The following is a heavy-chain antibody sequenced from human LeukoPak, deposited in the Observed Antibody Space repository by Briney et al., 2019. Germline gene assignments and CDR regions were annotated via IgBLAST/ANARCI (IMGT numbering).Heavy chain of an antibody. CDR1: GFTFSTYS. Sequence: GGSLRLSCAPSGFTFSTYSMNWVRQAPGKGLEWVSYISSGSSAIYYADSVKGRFTISRDNAKSSLYLQMHSLRDEDTAVYYCARDKDYSFDYWGQGTLVTVSS. CDR2: ISSGSSAI. CDR3: ARDKDYSFDY. V-gene: IGHV3-48*02. J-gene: IGHJ4*02. D-gene: IGHD4/OR15-4a*01.